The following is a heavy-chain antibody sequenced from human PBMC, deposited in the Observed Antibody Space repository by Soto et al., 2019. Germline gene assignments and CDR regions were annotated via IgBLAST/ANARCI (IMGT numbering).Heavy chain of an antibody. CDR3: ARDGATIPYTAMVRFDC. D-gene: IGHD5-18*01. V-gene: IGHV1-18*04. J-gene: IGHJ4*02. Sequence: ASVKVSCKASGYTFTSYGIRWVRQAPGQGLEWMGWISAYNGNTNYAQKLQGRVTMTTDTSTSTAYMELTSLRADHTAVYYCARDGATIPYTAMVRFDCWGKGSLVAVSS. CDR2: ISAYNGNT. CDR1: GYTFTSYG.